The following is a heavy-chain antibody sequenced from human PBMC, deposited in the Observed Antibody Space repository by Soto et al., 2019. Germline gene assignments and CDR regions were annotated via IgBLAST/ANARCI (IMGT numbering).Heavy chain of an antibody. CDR1: GGSFTSNNW. D-gene: IGHD1-7*01. J-gene: IGHJ4*02. V-gene: IGHV4-4*02. CDR3: ASRDPGTSVDY. Sequence: SSTLSLTCAVSGGSFTSNNWWTWVRQPPGQGLEWIGEIYRTGSTNYKPSLKSRVTISLDKSENQFSLKVTSLTAADTAASYCASRDPGTSVDYWAQGTLVTVSS. CDR2: IYRTGST.